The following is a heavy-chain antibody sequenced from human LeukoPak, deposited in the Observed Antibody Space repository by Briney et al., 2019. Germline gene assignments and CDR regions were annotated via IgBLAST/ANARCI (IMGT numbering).Heavy chain of an antibody. D-gene: IGHD1-26*01. CDR2: IYYTGST. V-gene: IGHV4-61*01. J-gene: IGHJ5*02. Sequence: SETLPLTCSVSGGSVSSRSFYWSWIRQPPGKGLEWIGNIYYTGSTNYNPSLKSRVTISMDRSKNQFSLKLSSVTAADTAVYFCARDVSYSGSFPWGQGALVTVSS. CDR3: ARDVSYSGSFP. CDR1: GGSVSSRSFY.